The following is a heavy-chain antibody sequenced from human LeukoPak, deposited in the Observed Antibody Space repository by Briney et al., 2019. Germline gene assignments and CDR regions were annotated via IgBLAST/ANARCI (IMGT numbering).Heavy chain of an antibody. J-gene: IGHJ4*02. D-gene: IGHD6-19*01. V-gene: IGHV1-2*02. CDR1: VYTFTGYY. CDR3: ARRGIAVAGNDY. CDR2: INPNSGGT. Sequence: ASVKVSCKASVYTFTGYYMHWVRQAPGQGLEWMGWINPNSGGTNYAQKFQGRVTMTRDTSISTAYMELSRLRSEDTAVYYCARRGIAVAGNDYWGQGTLVTVSS.